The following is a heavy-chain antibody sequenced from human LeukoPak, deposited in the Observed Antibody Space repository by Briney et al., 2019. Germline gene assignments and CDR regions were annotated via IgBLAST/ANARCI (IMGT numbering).Heavy chain of an antibody. J-gene: IGHJ4*02. CDR2: IYYSGST. D-gene: IGHD6-19*01. V-gene: IGHV4-59*01. CDR1: GGSISSYY. CDR3: ARGGKQWLQY. Sequence: SSETLSLTCTVSGGSISSYYWSWIRQPPGKGLEWIGYIYYSGSTNYNPSLKSRVTISVDTSKNQFSLKLSSVTAADTAVYYCARGGKQWLQYWGQGTLVTVSS.